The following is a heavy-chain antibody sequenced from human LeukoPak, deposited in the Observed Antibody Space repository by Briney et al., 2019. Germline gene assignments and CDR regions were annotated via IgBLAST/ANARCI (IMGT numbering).Heavy chain of an antibody. D-gene: IGHD3-3*01. CDR1: GLTFSTYW. CDR2: ISGSGGST. J-gene: IGHJ4*02. CDR3: AKGAYDFWSGYYSWERDYFDY. Sequence: PGGSLRLSCAASGLTFSTYWMSWVRQAPGKGLEWVSAISGSGGSTYYADSVKGRFTISRDNSKNTLYLQMNSLRAEDTAVYYCAKGAYDFWSGYYSWERDYFDYWGQGTLVTVSS. V-gene: IGHV3-23*01.